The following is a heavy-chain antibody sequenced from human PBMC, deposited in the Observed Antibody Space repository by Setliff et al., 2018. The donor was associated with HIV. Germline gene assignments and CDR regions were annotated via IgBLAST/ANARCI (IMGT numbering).Heavy chain of an antibody. V-gene: IGHV4-34*01. Sequence: SETLSLTCAVYGGSFSGYYWSWIRQPPGKGLEWIGEINHSGSTNYNMSLWSRVTISLDASRNQFSLELISVTAADTAAYYCAGGPGTTSIDYWAQGTLVTVSS. CDR1: GGSFSGYY. D-gene: IGHD1-26*01. J-gene: IGHJ4*02. CDR2: INHSGST. CDR3: AGGPGTTSIDY.